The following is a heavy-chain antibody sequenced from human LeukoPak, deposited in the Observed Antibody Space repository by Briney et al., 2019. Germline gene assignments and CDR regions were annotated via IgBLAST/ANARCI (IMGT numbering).Heavy chain of an antibody. D-gene: IGHD3-22*01. Sequence: GASVKVSCKASGGTFSSYAISWVRQAPGQGLEWMGGIIPIFGTANYAQKFQGRVTITADESTSTAYMELSSLRSEDTAVYYCARDSRYYYDSSGYYYMIYWGQGTLVTVSS. CDR1: GGTFSSYA. J-gene: IGHJ4*02. V-gene: IGHV1-69*13. CDR3: ARDSRYYYDSSGYYYMIY. CDR2: IIPIFGTA.